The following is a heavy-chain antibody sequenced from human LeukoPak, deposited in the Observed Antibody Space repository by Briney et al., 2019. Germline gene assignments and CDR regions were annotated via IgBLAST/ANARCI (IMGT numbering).Heavy chain of an antibody. CDR3: ARXSXFWXGYYYDAFDI. D-gene: IGHD3/OR15-3a*01. Sequence: SETLSLTCTVSGGSISSYYWSWIRQPPGKGLEWIGYIYYSGSTNYNPSLKSRVTISVDTSKNQFSLKLSSVTAADTAVYYCARXSXFWXGYYYDAFDIWGQGTMVTVSS. CDR1: GGSISSYY. V-gene: IGHV4-59*01. J-gene: IGHJ3*02. CDR2: IYYSGST.